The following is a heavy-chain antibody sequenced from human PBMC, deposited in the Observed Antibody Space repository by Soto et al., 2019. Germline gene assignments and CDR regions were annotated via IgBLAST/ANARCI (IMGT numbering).Heavy chain of an antibody. Sequence: SETLSLTCTVSGGSISSYCWSWVRQPPGKGLEWIRYIYYSGSTNYNPSLKSRVTISVDTSKNQFSLKLSSVTAADTAVYYCARGDYNPYYFDYWGQGTLVTVSS. J-gene: IGHJ4*02. CDR1: GGSISSYC. D-gene: IGHD4-4*01. CDR3: ARGDYNPYYFDY. V-gene: IGHV4-59*01. CDR2: IYYSGST.